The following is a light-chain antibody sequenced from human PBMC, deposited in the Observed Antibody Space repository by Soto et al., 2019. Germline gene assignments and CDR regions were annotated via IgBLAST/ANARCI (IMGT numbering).Light chain of an antibody. Sequence: IVMTQSPATLSVSPGERATLSCRASQSVSSNLAWYQQKPGQAPRLLIYGASTRATGIPARFSGSGSGTEFTLTISSLQSEESAGYYCKQYNKGHGTFGQGSKVDI. CDR2: GAS. CDR1: QSVSSN. CDR3: KQYNKGHGT. V-gene: IGKV3-15*01. J-gene: IGKJ1*01.